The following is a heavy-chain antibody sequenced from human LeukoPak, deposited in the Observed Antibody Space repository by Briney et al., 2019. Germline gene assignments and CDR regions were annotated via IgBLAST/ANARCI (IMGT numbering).Heavy chain of an antibody. CDR2: ISTTGSTI. J-gene: IGHJ4*02. D-gene: IGHD4-17*01. V-gene: IGHV3-48*03. CDR1: GFTFSGHK. CDR3: ARADPYGDSTPDY. Sequence: GGSLRLSCAASGFTFSGHKMNWVRQTPGKGLEWLSYISTTGSTIYYADSVKGRFTISRDNAKNSLYLQMNSLRAEDTAIYYCARADPYGDSTPDYWGQGTPVTVSS.